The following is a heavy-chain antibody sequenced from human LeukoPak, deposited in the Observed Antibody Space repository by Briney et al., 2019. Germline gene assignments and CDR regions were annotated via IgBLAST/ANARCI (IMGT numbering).Heavy chain of an antibody. CDR1: GGSFSDYY. V-gene: IGHV4-30-4*01. CDR3: ARDPRGTIRDWYFDL. Sequence: SETLSLTCAVYGGSFSDYYWSWIRQPPGKGPEWIGYIYYSGSTYYNPSLKSRVTISVDTSKNQFSLKLSSVTAADTAVYYCARDPRGTIRDWYFDLWGRGTLVTVSS. J-gene: IGHJ2*01. CDR2: IYYSGST. D-gene: IGHD3-16*01.